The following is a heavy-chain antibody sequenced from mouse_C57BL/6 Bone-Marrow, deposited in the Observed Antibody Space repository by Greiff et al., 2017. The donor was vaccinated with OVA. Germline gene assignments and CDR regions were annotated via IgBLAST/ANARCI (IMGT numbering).Heavy chain of an antibody. CDR3: ARWWYDGYYPDY. D-gene: IGHD2-3*01. CDR1: GYAFSSSW. Sequence: VMLVESGPELVKPGASVKISCKASGYAFSSSWMNWVKQRPGKGLEWIGRIYPGDGDTNYNGKFKGKATLTADKSSSTAYMQLSSLTSEDSAVYFCARWWYDGYYPDYWGQGTTLTVSA. V-gene: IGHV1-82*01. CDR2: IYPGDGDT. J-gene: IGHJ2*01.